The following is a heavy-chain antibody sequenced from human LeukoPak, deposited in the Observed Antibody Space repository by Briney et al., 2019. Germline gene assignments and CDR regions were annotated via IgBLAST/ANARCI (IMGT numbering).Heavy chain of an antibody. Sequence: SETLSLTCVVYGGSFSGYHWSWIRQPPGKGLEWIGEINHSGYTNYNPSVQSRVTISVDTSKTQLSLKLNSVTAADTAVYYCAKSNGYGLVDIWGQGTMVTVSS. CDR3: AKSNGYGLVDI. D-gene: IGHD3-10*01. V-gene: IGHV4-34*01. CDR1: GGSFSGYH. J-gene: IGHJ3*02. CDR2: INHSGYT.